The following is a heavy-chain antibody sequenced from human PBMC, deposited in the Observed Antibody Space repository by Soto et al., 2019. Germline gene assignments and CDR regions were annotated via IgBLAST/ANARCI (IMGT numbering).Heavy chain of an antibody. CDR2: MWYHGRDL. Sequence: QVQLVESGGGVVQPGRSLRLSCAASGFSFSDYVMHWVRQAPGKGLDWVAVMWYHGRDLFYADSVKGRFTISRDNSKNMLYLQMNSLRAEDTAVYYCARDQGGQSGNFIFDTWGQGTLVTVSS. CDR3: ARDQGGQSGNFIFDT. CDR1: GFSFSDYV. V-gene: IGHV3-33*01. D-gene: IGHD3-16*01. J-gene: IGHJ4*02.